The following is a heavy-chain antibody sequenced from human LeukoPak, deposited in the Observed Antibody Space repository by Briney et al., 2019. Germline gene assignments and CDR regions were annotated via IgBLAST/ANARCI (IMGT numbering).Heavy chain of an antibody. CDR2: ISSNGGST. V-gene: IGHV3-64D*06. J-gene: IGHJ4*02. D-gene: IGHD3-22*01. CDR3: VKDLYYYDSSGYYMDSHPFDY. CDR1: GFTFSSYA. Sequence: GGSLRLSCAASGFTFSSYAMHWVRQAPGKGLEYVSAISSNGGSTYYADSVKGRFTISRDNSKNTLYLQMSSLRAEDTAVYYCVKDLYYYDSSGYYMDSHPFDYWGQGTLVTVSS.